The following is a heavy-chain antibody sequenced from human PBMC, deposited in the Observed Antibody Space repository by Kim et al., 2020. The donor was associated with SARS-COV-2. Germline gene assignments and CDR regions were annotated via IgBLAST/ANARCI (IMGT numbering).Heavy chain of an antibody. Sequence: SVKVSCKASGGTFSSYAISWVRQAPGQGLEWMGRIIPIFGIANYAQKFQGRVTITADKSTSTAYMELSSLRSEDTAVYYCARQGCSSTSCYVGGWDYYMDVWGKGTTVTVSS. D-gene: IGHD2-2*01. J-gene: IGHJ6*03. CDR2: IIPIFGIA. CDR3: ARQGCSSTSCYVGGWDYYMDV. V-gene: IGHV1-69*04. CDR1: GGTFSSYA.